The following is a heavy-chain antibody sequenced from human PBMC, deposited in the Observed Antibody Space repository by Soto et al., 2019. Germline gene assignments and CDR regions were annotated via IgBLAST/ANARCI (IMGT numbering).Heavy chain of an antibody. CDR1: GFTFSSYS. J-gene: IGHJ6*03. Sequence: GGSLRLSCAASGFTFSSYSMNWVRQAAGKGLGWVSYISSSSSTIYYADSVKGRFTISRDNAKNTLYLQMNSLRAEDTAVYYCARDEHDYGDFYYYYYYMDVWGKGTTVTVSS. CDR3: ARDEHDYGDFYYYYYYMDV. V-gene: IGHV3-48*01. D-gene: IGHD4-17*01. CDR2: ISSSSSTI.